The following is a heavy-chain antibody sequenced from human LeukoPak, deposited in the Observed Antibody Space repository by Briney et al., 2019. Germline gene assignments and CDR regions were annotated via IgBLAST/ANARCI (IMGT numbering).Heavy chain of an antibody. D-gene: IGHD1-26*01. J-gene: IGHJ4*02. CDR1: GGSISSSSYY. V-gene: IGHV4-39*01. CDR2: IYYSGST. Sequence: SETLSLTCTVSGGSISSSSYYWGWIRQPPGKGLEWIGSIYYSGSTYYNPSLKSRVTISVDTSKNQFSLKLSSVTAADTAVYYCARHAVGATFDYWSQGTLVTVSS. CDR3: ARHAVGATFDY.